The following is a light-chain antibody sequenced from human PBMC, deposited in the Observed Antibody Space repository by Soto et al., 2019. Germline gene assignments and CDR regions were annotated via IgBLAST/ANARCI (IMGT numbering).Light chain of an antibody. J-gene: IGKJ2*01. CDR2: KAS. V-gene: IGKV1-5*03. CDR1: QTIGSW. CDR3: QHYNSSPYT. Sequence: DIQMTQSPSTLSASIGDRVTITCRASQTIGSWLAWYPQKPGKAPELLIHKASNLESGVPSTFSGSGSGTEFTLTISGLQPDDFATDYCQHYNSSPYTFGQGTKLEIK.